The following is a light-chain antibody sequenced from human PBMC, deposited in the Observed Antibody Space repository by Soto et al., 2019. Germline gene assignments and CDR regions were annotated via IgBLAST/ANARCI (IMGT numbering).Light chain of an antibody. CDR3: QQYLTLPGT. CDR2: GAS. V-gene: IGKV3-15*01. CDR1: QSVSNN. J-gene: IGKJ1*01. Sequence: EIVLTMSAGTLSLSPRERATLSCMASQSVSNNYLAWYQQRPGQSPRLLIFGASIRADGIPARFSGSGSGTEFTLTIDSLQSEDFALYYCQQYLTLPGTFGQGAKVDIK.